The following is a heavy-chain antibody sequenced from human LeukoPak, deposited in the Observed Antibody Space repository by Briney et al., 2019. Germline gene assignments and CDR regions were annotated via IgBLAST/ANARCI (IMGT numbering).Heavy chain of an antibody. CDR3: AREWDHYYGSGSSFWFDP. CDR2: IYHSGST. Sequence: SETLSLTCTVSGYSISSGYYWGWIRQPPGKGLEWIGSIYHSGSTYYNPSLKSRVTISVDTSKNQFSLKLSSVTAADTAVYYCAREWDHYYGSGSSFWFDPWGQGTLVTVSP. D-gene: IGHD3-10*01. CDR1: GYSISSGYY. J-gene: IGHJ5*02. V-gene: IGHV4-38-2*02.